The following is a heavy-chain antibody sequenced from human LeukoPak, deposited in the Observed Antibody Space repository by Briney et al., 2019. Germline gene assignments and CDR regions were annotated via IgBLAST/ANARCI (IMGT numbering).Heavy chain of an antibody. D-gene: IGHD2-2*01. J-gene: IGHJ4*02. Sequence: GGSLRLSCAASGFTFSSYAMSWVRQAPGKGLEWVSAISGSGGSTYYADSVKGRFTISRDNSKNTLYLQMNSLRAEDTAVYYCASQDIVVVPAAMGQTGYFDYWGQGALVTVSS. CDR2: ISGSGGST. CDR1: GFTFSSYA. V-gene: IGHV3-23*01. CDR3: ASQDIVVVPAAMGQTGYFDY.